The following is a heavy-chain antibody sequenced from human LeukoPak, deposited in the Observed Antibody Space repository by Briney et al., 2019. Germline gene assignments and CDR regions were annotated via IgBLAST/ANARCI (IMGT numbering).Heavy chain of an antibody. CDR1: GFTFSSYA. CDR2: ISSNGGST. D-gene: IGHD6-19*01. CDR3: ARPGWFLPDPLDY. V-gene: IGHV3-64*04. Sequence: PGGSLRLSCSASGFTFSSYAMHWVRQAPGKGLEYVSAISSNGGSTYYADSVKGRFTISRDNSKNTLYLQMNSLRAEDTAVYYCARPGWFLPDPLDYWGQGTLVTVSS. J-gene: IGHJ4*02.